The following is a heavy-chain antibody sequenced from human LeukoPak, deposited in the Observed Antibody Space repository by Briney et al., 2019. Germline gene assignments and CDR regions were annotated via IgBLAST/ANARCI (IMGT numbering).Heavy chain of an antibody. J-gene: IGHJ4*02. CDR1: GGSFSGYY. Sequence: SETLSLTCAVYGGSFSGYYWSWIRQPPGKGLEWIGSIYHSGSTYYNPSLKSRVTISVDTSKNQFSLKLSSVTAADTAVYYCARGWGTMIVVVITRFDYWGQGTLVTVSS. CDR3: ARGWGTMIVVVITRFDY. D-gene: IGHD3-22*01. CDR2: IYHSGST. V-gene: IGHV4-34*01.